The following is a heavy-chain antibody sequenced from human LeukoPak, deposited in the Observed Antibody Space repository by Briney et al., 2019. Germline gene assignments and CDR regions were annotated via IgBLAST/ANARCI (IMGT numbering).Heavy chain of an antibody. CDR3: AKNRAVAGYFDY. CDR2: ISYDGSNK. D-gene: IGHD6-19*01. Sequence: GGSLRLSCAASGFTFSFYGMHWVRQAPGKGLEWVAVISYDGSNKYYADSVKGRFTISRDNSKNTLYLQMNSLRAEDTAVYYCAKNRAVAGYFDYWGQGTLVTVSS. J-gene: IGHJ4*02. V-gene: IGHV3-30*18. CDR1: GFTFSFYG.